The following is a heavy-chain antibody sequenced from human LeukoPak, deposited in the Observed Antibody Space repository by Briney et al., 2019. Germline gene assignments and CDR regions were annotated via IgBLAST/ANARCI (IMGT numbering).Heavy chain of an antibody. J-gene: IGHJ5*02. Sequence: GGSLRLSCAASGFTVSGYEMNWVRQAPGKGLEWVSFINSPGHTMYYADSVRGRFTISRDNAKNTLYLQMNNLGAEDTAVYYCGHGGYDYPLDTWGQGTLVTASS. CDR3: GHGGYDYPLDT. CDR1: GFTVSGYE. D-gene: IGHD5-12*01. V-gene: IGHV3-48*03. CDR2: INSPGHTM.